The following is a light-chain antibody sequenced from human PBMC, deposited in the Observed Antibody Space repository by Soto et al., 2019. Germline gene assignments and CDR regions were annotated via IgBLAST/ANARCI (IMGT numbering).Light chain of an antibody. CDR1: SSDVGGYNY. CDR3: TSYTSGGTYV. Sequence: QSVLTQPASVSGSPGQSIAISCTGSSSDVGGYNYLSWYQQYPGKAPKLVIYEVSYRPSWVSDRFSGSKSGNTASLTISGLQSEDEADYYCTSYTSGGTYVFGTGTKVTVL. CDR2: EVS. V-gene: IGLV2-14*01. J-gene: IGLJ1*01.